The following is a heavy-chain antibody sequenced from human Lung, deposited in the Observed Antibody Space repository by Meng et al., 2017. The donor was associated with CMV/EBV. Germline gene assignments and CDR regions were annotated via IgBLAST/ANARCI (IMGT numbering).Heavy chain of an antibody. D-gene: IGHD2-2*01. J-gene: IGHJ4*02. CDR3: ARTCSSTSCSDFDY. V-gene: IGHV1-8*01. CDR1: GYTFTSYD. Sequence: ASXXVSXKASGYTFTSYDINWVRQATGQGLEWMGWMNPNSGNTGYAQKFQGRVTMTRNTSISTAYMELSSLRSEDTAVYYCARTCSSTSCSDFDYWGQGTXVTLVS. CDR2: MNPNSGNT.